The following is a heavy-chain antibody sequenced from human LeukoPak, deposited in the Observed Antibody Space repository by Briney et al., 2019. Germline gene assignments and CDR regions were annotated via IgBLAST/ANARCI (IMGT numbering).Heavy chain of an antibody. Sequence: SETLSLTCTVSGGSISNDYFTWIRQPAGKGLEWIGRIHSGGTTNYNPSLMSRVTLSVDTSKKQISLRLTSVTAADTALYYRARENPRGYTYGYEHYYYHIDVWGKGTTVTVSS. V-gene: IGHV4-4*07. CDR2: IHSGGTT. D-gene: IGHD5-18*01. CDR1: GGSISNDY. J-gene: IGHJ6*03. CDR3: ARENPRGYTYGYEHYYYHIDV.